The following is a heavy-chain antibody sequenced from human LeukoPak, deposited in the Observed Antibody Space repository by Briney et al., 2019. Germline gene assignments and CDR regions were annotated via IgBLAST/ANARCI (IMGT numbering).Heavy chain of an antibody. CDR1: GYTFNTYG. J-gene: IGHJ4*02. D-gene: IGHD1-1*01. CDR2: ISVSRGDT. CDR3: VRDDWRGLGNRNDVANFDY. V-gene: IGHV1-18*01. Sequence: ASVKVSCKASGYTFNTYGMSWVRQAPGQGLEWMAWISVSRGDTQYAQKFQGRVTMTTDTSTSKAYLELRSLRSDDTAVYYCVRDDWRGLGNRNDVANFDYWGQGTLVTVSS.